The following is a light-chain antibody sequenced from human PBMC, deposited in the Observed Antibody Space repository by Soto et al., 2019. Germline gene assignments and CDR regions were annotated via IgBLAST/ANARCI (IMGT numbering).Light chain of an antibody. Sequence: QSVLTQPASVSGSPGQGITISCTGTSSDIGGYNYVSWYQQLPGKVPKLIIYDVSNRPSGVSDRFSGSKSGNAASLTISGLQAEDEDDYYCSSYTSTSTLYVFGTGTKVTVL. CDR1: SSDIGGYNY. CDR3: SSYTSTSTLYV. V-gene: IGLV2-14*03. CDR2: DVS. J-gene: IGLJ1*01.